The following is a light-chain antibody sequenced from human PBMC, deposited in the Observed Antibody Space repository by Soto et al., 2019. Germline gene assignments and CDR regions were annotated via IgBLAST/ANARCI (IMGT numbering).Light chain of an antibody. CDR1: SSNIGANHD. Sequence: QSVLTQPPSVSGAPGQSITISCTGSSSNIGANHDVHWYQQPPGTAPKLLIYNNSNRPSGVPDRFSGSKSGTSASLAIAGLQAEDEADYYCQSYDSTLSAVFGTGTKLTVL. J-gene: IGLJ1*01. V-gene: IGLV1-40*01. CDR3: QSYDSTLSAV. CDR2: NNS.